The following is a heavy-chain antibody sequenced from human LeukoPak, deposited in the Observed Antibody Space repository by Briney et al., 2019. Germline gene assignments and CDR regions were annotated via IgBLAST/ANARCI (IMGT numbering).Heavy chain of an antibody. D-gene: IGHD2-21*02. V-gene: IGHV3-23*01. CDR1: GFTFSSYA. J-gene: IGHJ4*02. Sequence: PGGSLRLSCAASGFTFSSYAMTWVRQAPGKGLEWVSTITSSNAPTNYADSVKGRFTISRDNSRNTLYLRMNSLRAEDTAIYYCAKSCGGDCYYCDYWGQGTLVTVSS. CDR2: ITSSNAPT. CDR3: AKSCGGDCYYCDY.